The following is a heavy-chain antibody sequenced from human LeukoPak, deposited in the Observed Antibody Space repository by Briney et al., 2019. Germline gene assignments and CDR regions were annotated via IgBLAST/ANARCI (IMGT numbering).Heavy chain of an antibody. J-gene: IGHJ3*02. CDR3: ARQLVPHAFDI. Sequence: SETLSLTCAVYGVSFSGYYWSWIRQPPGKGLEWIGEINHSGSTNYNPSLKSRVTISVDTSKNQFSLKLSSVTAAVTAVYYCARQLVPHAFDIWGQGTMVTVSS. CDR1: GVSFSGYY. CDR2: INHSGST. V-gene: IGHV4-34*01. D-gene: IGHD6-6*01.